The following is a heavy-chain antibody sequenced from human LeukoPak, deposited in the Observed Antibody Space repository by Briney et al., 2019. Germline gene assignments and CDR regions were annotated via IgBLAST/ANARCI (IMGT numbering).Heavy chain of an antibody. D-gene: IGHD3-10*01. J-gene: IGHJ4*02. CDR3: ARGHEALGY. CDR2: VYSGGST. Sequence: GGSLRLSCAASGFTVSNSYMSWVRQAPGKGRQWVSVVYSGGSTFYAASVKGRFTVSRDSSKTTLYLEMNSLRAEDTAIYYCARGHEALGYWGQGTLVTVSS. V-gene: IGHV3-53*01. CDR1: GFTVSNSY.